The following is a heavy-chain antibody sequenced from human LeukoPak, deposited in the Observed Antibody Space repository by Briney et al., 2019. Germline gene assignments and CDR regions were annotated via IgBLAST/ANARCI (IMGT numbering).Heavy chain of an antibody. CDR3: ARDFLRISRYGSGSYYQLEW. CDR2: INPSGGST. D-gene: IGHD3-10*01. V-gene: IGHV1-46*01. J-gene: IGHJ4*02. CDR1: GYTFTSYY. Sequence: GASVKVSCKASGYTFTSYYMHWVRQAPGQGLEWMGIINPSGGSTSYAQKFQGRVTMTRDMSTSTVYMELSSLRSEDTAVYYCARDFLRISRYGSGSYYQLEWWGQGTLVTVSS.